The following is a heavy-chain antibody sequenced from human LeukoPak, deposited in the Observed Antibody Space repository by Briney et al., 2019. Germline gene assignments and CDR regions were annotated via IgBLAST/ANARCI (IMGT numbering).Heavy chain of an antibody. Sequence: SETLSLTCAVSGYSFSISYYWGWIRQPPGKGVEGIGNIYHSGDTSYNPSLRSRVAMSVDTSKNQFSLRLSSVTAADTARYYCARHAVAYSNPDNKYYYMDVWGKGTTVTVSS. J-gene: IGHJ6*03. CDR2: IYHSGDT. CDR1: GYSFSISYY. D-gene: IGHD4-11*01. V-gene: IGHV4-38-2*01. CDR3: ARHAVAYSNPDNKYYYMDV.